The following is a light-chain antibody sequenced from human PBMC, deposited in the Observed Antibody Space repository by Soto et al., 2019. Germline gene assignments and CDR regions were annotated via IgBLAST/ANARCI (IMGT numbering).Light chain of an antibody. V-gene: IGLV4-60*02. CDR1: SGHSSYI. J-gene: IGLJ2*01. Sequence: QPVLTQSSSASASLGSSVKLTCTLSSGHSSYIIAWHQQKPGKAPRYLMTLEGSGSYNKGSGVPDRFSGSSSGADRYLTIANLQFEDEADYYCETWDSNTRVFGGGPQLTVL. CDR3: ETWDSNTRV. CDR2: LEGSGSY.